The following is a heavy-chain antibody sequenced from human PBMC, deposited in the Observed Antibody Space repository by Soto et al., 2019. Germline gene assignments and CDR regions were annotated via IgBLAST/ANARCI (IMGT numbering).Heavy chain of an antibody. J-gene: IGHJ4*02. V-gene: IGHV3-15*07. CDR2: IKSKTDGGTT. D-gene: IGHD3-9*01. CDR3: TTDLPPTYYDILTDGALDY. Sequence: GGSLRLSCAASGFTFSNAWMNWVRQAPGKGLEWVGRIKSKTDGGTTDYAAPVKGRFTISRDDSKNTLYLQMNSLKTEDTAVYYCTTDLPPTYYDILTDGALDYWGQGTLVTVSS. CDR1: GFTFSNAW.